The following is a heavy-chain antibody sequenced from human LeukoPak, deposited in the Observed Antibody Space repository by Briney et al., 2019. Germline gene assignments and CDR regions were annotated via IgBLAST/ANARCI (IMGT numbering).Heavy chain of an antibody. CDR2: ITGSGDRT. CDR1: GFTFSSYA. D-gene: IGHD5-24*01. J-gene: IGHJ4*02. V-gene: IGHV3-23*01. Sequence: GGSLRLSCAASGFTFSSYAMSWVRQAPGEGLEWVSTITGSGDRTYYADSVKGRFTISRDNSKNTLYLQMNSLRGEHTAVYYCAKDPRDGYIFDSGGLGTLLTVSS. CDR3: AKDPRDGYIFDS.